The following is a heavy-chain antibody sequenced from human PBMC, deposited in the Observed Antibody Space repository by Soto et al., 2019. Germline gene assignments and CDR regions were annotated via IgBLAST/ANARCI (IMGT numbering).Heavy chain of an antibody. CDR3: AKDRYGYCSGGSCPLDY. V-gene: IGHV3-11*04. CDR2: ISSSGSTI. CDR1: GFTFSDYY. J-gene: IGHJ4*02. D-gene: IGHD2-15*01. Sequence: PGGSLRLSCAASGFTFSDYYMSWIRQAPGKGLEWVSYISSSGSTIYYADSVKGRFTISRDNSKNTLYLQMNSLRAEDTAVYYCAKDRYGYCSGGSCPLDYWGQGTLVTVSS.